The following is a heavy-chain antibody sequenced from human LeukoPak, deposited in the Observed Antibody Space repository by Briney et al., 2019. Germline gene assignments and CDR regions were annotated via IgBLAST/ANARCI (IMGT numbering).Heavy chain of an antibody. J-gene: IGHJ4*02. CDR2: IYPDDSDT. V-gene: IGHV5-51*01. CDR1: GYNFNNYW. CDR3: ARLAGTAVAVY. D-gene: IGHD6-19*01. Sequence: GESLKISCKAPGYNFNNYWIGWVRQMPGKGLEWMGIIYPDDSDTRYNPSLEGQVTISADKSITTAYLQWSSLKASDSAMYYCARLAGTAVAVYWGQGTLVTVSS.